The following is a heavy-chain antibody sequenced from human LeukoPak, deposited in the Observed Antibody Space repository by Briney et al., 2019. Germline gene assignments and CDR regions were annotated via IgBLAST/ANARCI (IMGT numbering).Heavy chain of an antibody. CDR3: ARYPLTGYYLDY. Sequence: SETLSLTCTVSGGSISSYYWSWIRQPPGKGLEWIGYIYYSGRTNYNPSLKSRVTISGDTSKNQFSLKLSSVTAADTAVYYCARYPLTGYYLDYWGQGTLVTVSS. J-gene: IGHJ4*02. CDR1: GGSISSYY. V-gene: IGHV4-59*12. D-gene: IGHD3-9*01. CDR2: IYYSGRT.